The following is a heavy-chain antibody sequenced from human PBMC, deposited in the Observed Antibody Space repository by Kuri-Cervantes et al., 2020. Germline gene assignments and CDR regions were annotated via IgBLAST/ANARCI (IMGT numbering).Heavy chain of an antibody. CDR2: ISWNSGSI. CDR1: GFTFSTYW. Sequence: SLKISCAASGFTFSTYWMSWVRQAPGKGLEWVSGISWNSGSIGYADSVKGRFTISSDNAKNSLYLQMNSLSAEDTALYYCAKDIDRVAAAGRGAFDIWGQGTMVTVSS. J-gene: IGHJ3*02. D-gene: IGHD6-13*01. V-gene: IGHV3-9*01. CDR3: AKDIDRVAAAGRGAFDI.